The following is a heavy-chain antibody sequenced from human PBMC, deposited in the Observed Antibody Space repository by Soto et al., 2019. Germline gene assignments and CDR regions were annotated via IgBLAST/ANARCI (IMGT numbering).Heavy chain of an antibody. CDR3: ARGELLWYY. CDR2: SYYSGST. D-gene: IGHD1-26*01. V-gene: IGHV4-59*01. J-gene: IGHJ4*02. CDR1: GTSINNYY. Sequence: SETLSLTCTVSGTSINNYYWSWIRQPPGKGLECLGYSYYSGSTNYNPSLKSRVTISVDTSKNQFSLKLSSVTAADTAVYYCARGELLWYYWGQGTLVTVSS.